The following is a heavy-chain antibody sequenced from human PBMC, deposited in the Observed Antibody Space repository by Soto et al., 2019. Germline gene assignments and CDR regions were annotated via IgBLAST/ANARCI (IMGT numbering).Heavy chain of an antibody. CDR3: ARSWAVAGSYDY. CDR2: IYSGGST. CDR1: GFTVGSNY. V-gene: IGHV3-66*01. D-gene: IGHD6-19*01. Sequence: EVQLVESGGGLVQPGGSLRLSCAASGFTVGSNYMNWVRQAPGKGLEWVSVIYSGGSTYYADSVKGRFTISRDNSKNTVYLQMNSLRAEDTAVYYCARSWAVAGSYDYWGQGTLVTVSS. J-gene: IGHJ4*02.